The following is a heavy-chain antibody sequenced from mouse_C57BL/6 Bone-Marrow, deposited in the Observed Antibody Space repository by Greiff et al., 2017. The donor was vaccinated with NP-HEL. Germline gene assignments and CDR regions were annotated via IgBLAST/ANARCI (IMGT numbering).Heavy chain of an antibody. D-gene: IGHD2-2*01. J-gene: IGHJ2*01. CDR1: GYTFTDYY. V-gene: IGHV1-19*01. CDR2: INPYNGGT. CDR3: AAKLWLRRENY. Sequence: EVKLMESGPVLVKPGASVKMSCKASGYTFTDYYMNWVKQSHGKSLEWIGVINPYNGGTSYNQKFKGKATLTVDKSSSTAYMELNSLTSEDSAVYYCAAKLWLRRENYWGQGTTLTVSS.